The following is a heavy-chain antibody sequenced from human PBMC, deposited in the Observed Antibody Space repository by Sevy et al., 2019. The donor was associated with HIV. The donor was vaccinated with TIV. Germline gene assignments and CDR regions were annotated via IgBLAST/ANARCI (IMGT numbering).Heavy chain of an antibody. CDR1: GFTFSSYA. J-gene: IGHJ4*02. CDR3: ARDLRRGSSGNQGAY. Sequence: GGSLRLSCAASGFTFSSYAMPWVRQAPGKGLEWVAVISYDGSNKYYADSVKGRFTISRDNSKNTLYLQMNSLRAEDTAVYYCARDLRRGSSGNQGAYWGQGTLVTVSS. D-gene: IGHD6-19*01. CDR2: ISYDGSNK. V-gene: IGHV3-30-3*01.